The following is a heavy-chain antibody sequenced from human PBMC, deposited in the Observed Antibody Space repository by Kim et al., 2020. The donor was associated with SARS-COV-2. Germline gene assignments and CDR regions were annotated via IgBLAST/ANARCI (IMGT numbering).Heavy chain of an antibody. D-gene: IGHD6-13*01. Sequence: GGSLRLSCAASGFTFSSYGMHWVRQAPGKGLEWVAVIWYDGSNKYYADSVKGRFTISRDNSKNTLYLQMNSLRAEDTAVYYCARGSAGIAAITPWYFDLWGRGTLVTVSS. CDR3: ARGSAGIAAITPWYFDL. V-gene: IGHV3-33*01. J-gene: IGHJ2*01. CDR2: IWYDGSNK. CDR1: GFTFSSYG.